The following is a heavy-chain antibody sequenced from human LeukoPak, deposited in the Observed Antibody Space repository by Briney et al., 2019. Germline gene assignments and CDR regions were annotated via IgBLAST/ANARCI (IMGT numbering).Heavy chain of an antibody. Sequence: GGSLRLSCAAFGFTFDDYAMHWVRQAPGKGLEWVSGISWNSGSIGYADSVKGRFTISRDNAKNSLYLQMNSLRAEDTALYYCAKDKGVGVYCSGGSCYSNYYGMDVWGQGTTVTVSS. D-gene: IGHD2-15*01. CDR1: GFTFDDYA. J-gene: IGHJ6*02. CDR3: AKDKGVGVYCSGGSCYSNYYGMDV. CDR2: ISWNSGSI. V-gene: IGHV3-9*01.